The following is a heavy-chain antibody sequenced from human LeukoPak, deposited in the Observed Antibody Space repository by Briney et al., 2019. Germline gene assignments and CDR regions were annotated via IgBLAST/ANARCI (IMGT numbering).Heavy chain of an antibody. CDR1: GFTFSTFA. Sequence: PGGSLRLSCEASGFTFSTFAMSWVRQAPGKGLEWVSAISGSGGSTYYADSVKGRFTISRDNSKNTLYPQMNSLRAEDTAVYYCAKDLVTRARFDYWGQGTLVTVSS. CDR2: ISGSGGST. CDR3: AKDLVTRARFDY. V-gene: IGHV3-23*01. J-gene: IGHJ4*02. D-gene: IGHD2-21*02.